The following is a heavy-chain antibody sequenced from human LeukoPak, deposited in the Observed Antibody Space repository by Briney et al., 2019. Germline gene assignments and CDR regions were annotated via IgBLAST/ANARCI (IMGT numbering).Heavy chain of an antibody. Sequence: PSETLSLTCTVSGGSISSGNYYWSWIREPPGKGLEWIGYIYFNGNTYYNPSLTSRVTMSVDTSTNQFSLKLSSVTAADTAVYYCARRGEYCSGGSCPFDYWGQGTLVTVSS. V-gene: IGHV4-30-4*01. J-gene: IGHJ4*02. CDR3: ARRGEYCSGGSCPFDY. CDR1: GGSISSGNYY. D-gene: IGHD2-15*01. CDR2: IYFNGNT.